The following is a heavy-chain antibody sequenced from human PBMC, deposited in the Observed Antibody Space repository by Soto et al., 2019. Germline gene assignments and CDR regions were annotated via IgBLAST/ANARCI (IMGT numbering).Heavy chain of an antibody. D-gene: IGHD6-6*01. V-gene: IGHV1-2*04. Sequence: QVQLVQSGAEVKKPGASVKVSCKAYGYTFTGYYMHWVRQAPGQGLEWMGWINPNSGGTNYAQKFQGWVTMTRDTSISTAYMELSRLRSDDTAVYYCARVGPPISSIAATYGMDVWGQGTTVTVSS. CDR1: GYTFTGYY. CDR2: INPNSGGT. CDR3: ARVGPPISSIAATYGMDV. J-gene: IGHJ6*02.